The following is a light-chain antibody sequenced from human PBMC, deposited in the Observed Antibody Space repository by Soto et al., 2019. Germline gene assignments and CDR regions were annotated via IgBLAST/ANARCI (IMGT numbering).Light chain of an antibody. Sequence: QAVVTQPASVSGSPGQSITISCTGTSSDVGGYNYVSWYQQHPGKAPKLMIYDVSNRPSGVSNRFSGSKSGNTDSLTISGLQAEDEADYYCSSYTSSSTRVFGTGTKLTVL. CDR1: SSDVGGYNY. CDR2: DVS. V-gene: IGLV2-14*01. J-gene: IGLJ1*01. CDR3: SSYTSSSTRV.